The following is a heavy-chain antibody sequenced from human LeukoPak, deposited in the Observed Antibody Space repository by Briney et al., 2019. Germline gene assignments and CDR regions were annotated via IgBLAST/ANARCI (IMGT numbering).Heavy chain of an antibody. D-gene: IGHD3-16*01. CDR2: INHSGST. CDR3: ARGPSYVDSFDI. CDR1: GGSFSGYY. Sequence: SETLSLTCAVYGGSFSGYYWSWIRQPPGKGLEWFGEINHSGSTNYNPSLKSRVTISVDTSKNQFSLKLSSVTAADTAVYYCARGPSYVDSFDIWGQGTVVTVSS. V-gene: IGHV4-34*01. J-gene: IGHJ3*02.